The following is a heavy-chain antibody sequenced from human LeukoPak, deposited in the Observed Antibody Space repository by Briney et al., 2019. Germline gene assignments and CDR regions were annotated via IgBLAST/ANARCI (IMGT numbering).Heavy chain of an antibody. CDR3: AALGITSFGGV. CDR2: ISSSGSTI. J-gene: IGHJ6*04. CDR1: GFTFNSYE. V-gene: IGHV3-48*03. D-gene: IGHD3-10*02. Sequence: GGSLRLSCAASGFTFNSYEKNWVRQAPGTRLEWVSYISSSGSTIYYAHSVKGRYTISRDNANNSLSLQMISLRAEDTAVYYCAALGITSFGGVWGKGTTVTISS.